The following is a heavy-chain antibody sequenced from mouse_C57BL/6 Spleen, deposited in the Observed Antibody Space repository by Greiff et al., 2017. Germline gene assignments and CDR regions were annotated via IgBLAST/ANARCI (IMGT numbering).Heavy chain of an antibody. D-gene: IGHD2-2*01. CDR3: ARSGGYDNAMDY. J-gene: IGHJ4*01. CDR2: IYPRSGNT. Sequence: VKLMESGAELARPGASVKLSCKASGYTFTSYGISWVKQRTGQGLEWIGEIYPRSGNTYYNEKFKGKATLTADKSSSTAYMELRSLTSEDSAVYFCARSGGYDNAMDYWGQGTSVTVSS. CDR1: GYTFTSYG. V-gene: IGHV1-81*01.